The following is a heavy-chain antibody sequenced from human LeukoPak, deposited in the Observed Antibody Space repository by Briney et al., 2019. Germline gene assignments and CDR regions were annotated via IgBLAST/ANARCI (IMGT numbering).Heavy chain of an antibody. J-gene: IGHJ4*02. CDR1: GGTFRSYA. V-gene: IGHV1-69*05. CDR3: AKSGTYSTGWYYFDY. D-gene: IGHD6-19*01. Sequence: ASVKVSCKASGGTFRSYAITWVRQAPGQGLEWMGRIIPMYGTTSYAQRFQGRVTITTDESTSTAYTELSSLRSEDTAVYYCAKSGTYSTGWYYFDYWGQGTLVTVSS. CDR2: IIPMYGTT.